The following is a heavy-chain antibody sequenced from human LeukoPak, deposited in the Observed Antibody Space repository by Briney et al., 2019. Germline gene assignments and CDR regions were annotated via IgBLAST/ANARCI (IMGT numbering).Heavy chain of an antibody. CDR3: ARNSGNYYLDL. CDR1: GFTFISYA. V-gene: IGHV3-23*01. D-gene: IGHD1-26*01. CDR2: ISHSGDYT. Sequence: GSLRLSCAASGFTFISYAMIWVRQAPGKGLEWVSAISHSGDYTYYTDSVKGRFTVSRDNSRNTLHLQMNSLRADDTAVYYCARNSGNYYLDLWGQGTLVTVSS. J-gene: IGHJ4*02.